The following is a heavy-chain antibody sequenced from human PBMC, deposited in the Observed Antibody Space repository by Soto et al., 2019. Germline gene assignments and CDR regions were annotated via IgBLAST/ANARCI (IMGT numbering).Heavy chain of an antibody. CDR2: IYYSGST. J-gene: IGHJ6*02. CDR3: GATGSYYYGMDV. D-gene: IGHD4-4*01. Sequence: QLQLQESGPGLVKPSETLSLTCTVSGGSISSSSYYWGWIRQPPGKGLEWIGSIYYSGSTYYNPSLKSRVTISVATSKNQFSLKLSSVTAADTAVYYCGATGSYYYGMDVWGQGTTVTVSS. CDR1: GGSISSSSYY. V-gene: IGHV4-39*01.